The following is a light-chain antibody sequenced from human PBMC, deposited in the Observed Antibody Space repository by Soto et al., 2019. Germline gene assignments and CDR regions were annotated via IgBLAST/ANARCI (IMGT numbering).Light chain of an antibody. J-gene: IGKJ4*01. Sequence: ESQMTQSPSSLSASVGDRVTITCRASQSIDNYLNWYQQKSGKAPQLLIYSASHLQSGVPSRFSGGGYGTDFILTISSLQPEDSAIYFCQQSITAPLTFGGGTKVDIK. V-gene: IGKV1-39*01. CDR2: SAS. CDR1: QSIDNY. CDR3: QQSITAPLT.